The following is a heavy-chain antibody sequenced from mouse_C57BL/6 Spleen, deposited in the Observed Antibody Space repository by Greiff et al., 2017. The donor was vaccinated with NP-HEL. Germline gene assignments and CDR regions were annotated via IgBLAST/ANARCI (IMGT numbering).Heavy chain of an antibody. J-gene: IGHJ3*01. Sequence: EVQLQQSGTVLARPGASVKMSCKTSGYTFTSYWMHWVKQRPGQGLEWIGAIYPGNSDTSYNQKFKGKAKLTAVTSASTAYMELSSLTNEDSSVYYSTRRYSSYCFFAYWGQGTLVTVSA. D-gene: IGHD2-5*01. V-gene: IGHV1-5*01. CDR1: GYTFTSYW. CDR2: IYPGNSDT. CDR3: TRRYSSYCFFAY.